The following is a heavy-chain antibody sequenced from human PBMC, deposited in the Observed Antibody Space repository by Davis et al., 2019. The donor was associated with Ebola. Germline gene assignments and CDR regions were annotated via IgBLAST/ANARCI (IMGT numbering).Heavy chain of an antibody. J-gene: IGHJ4*02. CDR3: ARDVGAAAGGDGDDY. V-gene: IGHV1-18*01. D-gene: IGHD6-13*01. Sequence: ASVKVSCKASGYTFTSYGISWVRQAPGQGLEWMGWISAYNGNTNYAQKLQGRVTMTTDTSTSTAYMELSSLRSEDTAVYYCARDVGAAAGGDGDDYWGQGTLVTVSS. CDR2: ISAYNGNT. CDR1: GYTFTSYG.